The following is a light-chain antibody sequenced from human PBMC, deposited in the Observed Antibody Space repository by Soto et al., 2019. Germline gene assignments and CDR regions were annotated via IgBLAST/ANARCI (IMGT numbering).Light chain of an antibody. CDR3: QSYDNRLSAYV. CDR2: TNN. V-gene: IGLV1-40*01. J-gene: IGLJ1*01. CDR1: SSNIGAGYD. Sequence: QSVLTRPPSVSGAPGQSVTSSCTGSSSNIGAGYDVHWYLQLPGTAPKLLVYTNNNRPSGVPDRFSGSKSGTSASLAITGLQAEDEADYYCQSYDNRLSAYVFGTGTKVTVL.